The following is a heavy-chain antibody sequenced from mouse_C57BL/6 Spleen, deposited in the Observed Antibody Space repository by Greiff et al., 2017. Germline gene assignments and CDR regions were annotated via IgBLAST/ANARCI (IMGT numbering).Heavy chain of an antibody. Sequence: QVQLQQSGAELVKPGASVKMSCKASGYAFTSYWITWVKQRPGQGLEWIGDIYPGSGSTNYNEKFKSKATLTVDTSSSSAYMQLSSLTSEDSAVYDYASYGDNSEGIAYWGQGTLVTVSA. CDR1: GYAFTSYW. J-gene: IGHJ3*01. D-gene: IGHD1-1*02. CDR3: ASYGDNSEGIAY. CDR2: IYPGSGST. V-gene: IGHV1-55*01.